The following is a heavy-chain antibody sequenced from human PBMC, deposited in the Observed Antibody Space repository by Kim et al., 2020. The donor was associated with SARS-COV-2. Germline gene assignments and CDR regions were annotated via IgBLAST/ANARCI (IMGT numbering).Heavy chain of an antibody. CDR2: IYPGDSDT. Sequence: GESLKISCKGSGYSFTNYWIGWVRQMPGKGLEWMGIIYPGDSDTRYSPSFQGQVTISADKSISTAYLQWSSLKASDTAMYYCARRYYSDTSGTHAFDIWGQGTMVTVSS. D-gene: IGHD3-22*01. CDR3: ARRYYSDTSGTHAFDI. CDR1: GYSFTNYW. V-gene: IGHV5-51*01. J-gene: IGHJ3*02.